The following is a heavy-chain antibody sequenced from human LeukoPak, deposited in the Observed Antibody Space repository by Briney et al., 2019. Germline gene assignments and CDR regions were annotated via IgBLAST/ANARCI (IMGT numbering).Heavy chain of an antibody. CDR3: GRGISHDYYYYAMDV. CDR1: GGSISSYY. D-gene: IGHD2/OR15-2a*01. CDR2: IYYSGST. Sequence: SETLSLTCTVSGGSISSYYWSWIRQPPGKGLEWIGYIYYSGSTNYNPSLKSRVTISVDTSKNQFSLKLSSVTAADTAVYYCGRGISHDYYYYAMDVWGQGTTVTVSS. J-gene: IGHJ6*02. V-gene: IGHV4-59*08.